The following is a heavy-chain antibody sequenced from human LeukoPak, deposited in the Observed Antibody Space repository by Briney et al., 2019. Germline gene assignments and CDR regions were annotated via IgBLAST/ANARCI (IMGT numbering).Heavy chain of an antibody. D-gene: IGHD5-12*01. CDR2: ISAYNGNT. J-gene: IGHJ4*02. CDR1: GYTFTGYG. Sequence: ASEKVSCKASGYTFTGYGISWVRQAPGQGLEWMGWISAYNGNTHYAQKLQGRVTMTTDTSTSTAYMELRSLRSDDTAVYYCAVSGYDLREGYYFDYWGQGTLVTVSS. V-gene: IGHV1-18*01. CDR3: AVSGYDLREGYYFDY.